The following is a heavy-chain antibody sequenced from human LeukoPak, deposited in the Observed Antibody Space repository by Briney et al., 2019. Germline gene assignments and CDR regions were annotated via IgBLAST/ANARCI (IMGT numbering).Heavy chain of an antibody. J-gene: IGHJ4*02. V-gene: IGHV3-21*01. D-gene: IGHD4-23*01. Sequence: GGSLRLSCAASGFTFSIYSMNWVRQAPGRGLEWVSLISGTSSYIYYADSVKGRFTISRDSAKNSLYLQMNSLRAEDTAVYYCARAPGYGGKSGIDHWGQGTLVTVSS. CDR2: ISGTSSYI. CDR1: GFTFSIYS. CDR3: ARAPGYGGKSGIDH.